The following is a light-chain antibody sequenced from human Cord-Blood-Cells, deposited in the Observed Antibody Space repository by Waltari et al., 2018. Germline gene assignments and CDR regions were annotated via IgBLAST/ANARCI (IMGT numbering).Light chain of an antibody. CDR3: ETWDSNTWV. CDR2: LEGSGSY. V-gene: IGLV4-60*03. CDR1: SGHSSYI. Sequence: QPVLTQSSSASASLGSSVKLTCTLSSGHSSYIITWHQQQPGKAPRYLMKLEGSGSYNKGGGVPDLFSGSSSGADRYLTISNLQSEDEADYYCETWDSNTWVFGGGTKLTVL. J-gene: IGLJ3*02.